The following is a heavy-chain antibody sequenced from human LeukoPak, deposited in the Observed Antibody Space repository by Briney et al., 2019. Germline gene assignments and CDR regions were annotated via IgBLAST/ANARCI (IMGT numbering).Heavy chain of an antibody. CDR1: GGSISSSRNY. CDR3: ARIFDS. Sequence: PSETLSLTCAVSGGSISSSRNYWGWIRQTPGKGLEWIGDIFHNGKTNYNPSLKGRVTISIDTSNNQFSLRLPSVTAADTAVYYCARIFDSWGQGTLVTVSS. CDR2: IFHNGKT. J-gene: IGHJ4*02. V-gene: IGHV4-61*05.